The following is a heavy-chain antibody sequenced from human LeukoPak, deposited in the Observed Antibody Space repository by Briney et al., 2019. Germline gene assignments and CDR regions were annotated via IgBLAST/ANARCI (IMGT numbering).Heavy chain of an antibody. CDR1: GSIFSSYA. Sequence: PGGSLRLSCAVSGSIFSSYAMSWVRQAPGKGLEWVSVISGSGGLTYYADSVKGRFTISRDNSKNTLYLQMNSLRAEDTAVYYCARDQSIVGATSLGNDAFDIWGQGTMVTVSS. V-gene: IGHV3-23*01. CDR2: ISGSGGLT. D-gene: IGHD1-26*01. CDR3: ARDQSIVGATSLGNDAFDI. J-gene: IGHJ3*02.